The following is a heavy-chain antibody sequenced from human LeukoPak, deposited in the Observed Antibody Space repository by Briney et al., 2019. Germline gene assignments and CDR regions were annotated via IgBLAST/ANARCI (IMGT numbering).Heavy chain of an antibody. J-gene: IGHJ2*01. CDR3: ARTRTVTAAWWYFDL. V-gene: IGHV4-34*01. D-gene: IGHD4-17*01. CDR1: GGSLSAHY. Sequence: SETLSLTCAVYGGSLSAHYWSWIRQSPGKGLEWIGEINHSGTSNYNPSLKSRVTISVDTSKNQFSLKLSSVTAADTAIYYCARTRTVTAAWWYFDLWGRGTLVTVSS. CDR2: INHSGTS.